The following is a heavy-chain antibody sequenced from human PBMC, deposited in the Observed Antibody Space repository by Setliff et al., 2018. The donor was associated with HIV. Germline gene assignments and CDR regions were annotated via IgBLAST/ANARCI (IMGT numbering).Heavy chain of an antibody. D-gene: IGHD1-1*01. CDR1: GFTVSSNY. CDR2: IYSGGST. CDR3: ARVAQNWNDVSEYYFDY. Sequence: GSLRLSCAASGFTVSSNYMSWVRQAPGKGLEWVSVIYSGGSTYYADSVKGRFTISRDNSKNTLYLQMNSLRAEDTAVYYCARVAQNWNDVSEYYFDYWGQGTLVTVS. V-gene: IGHV3-53*01. J-gene: IGHJ4*02.